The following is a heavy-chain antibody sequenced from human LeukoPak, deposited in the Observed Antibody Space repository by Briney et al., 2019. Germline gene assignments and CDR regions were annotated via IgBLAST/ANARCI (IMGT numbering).Heavy chain of an antibody. J-gene: IGHJ4*02. V-gene: IGHV4-39*07. Sequence: SETLSLTCTVSGASISISGYYWGWVHQPPGKRLEWIGSVDYSGRTYYIPSLKSRIIISRDTSKNQFSLNLNSVTAADTAVYYCARVSSGEKIDNWGQGTVVTVSS. D-gene: IGHD3-16*01. CDR1: GASISISGYY. CDR3: ARVSSGEKIDN. CDR2: VDYSGRT.